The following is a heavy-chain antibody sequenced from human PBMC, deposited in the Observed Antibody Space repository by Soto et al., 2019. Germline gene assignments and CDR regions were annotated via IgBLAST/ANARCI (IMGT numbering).Heavy chain of an antibody. CDR3: ARMLITFGGVIVRDAFDF. D-gene: IGHD3-16*02. V-gene: IGHV1-18*01. J-gene: IGHJ3*01. CDR1: GYTFTSYG. CDR2: ISAYNGNT. Sequence: ASVKISCKASGYTFTSYGISWVRQAPGQGLEWMGWISAYNGNTNYAQKLQGRVTMTTDTSTSTAYMELRSLRSDDTAVYYCARMLITFGGVIVRDAFDFWGQGTMVTVSS.